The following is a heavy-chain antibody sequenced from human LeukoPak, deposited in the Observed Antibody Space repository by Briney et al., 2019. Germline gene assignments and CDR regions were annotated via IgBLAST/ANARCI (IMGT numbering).Heavy chain of an antibody. J-gene: IGHJ6*02. CDR2: ISGSGGST. V-gene: IGHV3-23*01. D-gene: IGHD6-19*01. CDR1: GFTFSSYA. Sequence: GGSLRLSCAASGFTFSSYAMCWVRQAPGKGLEWVSAISGSGGSTYYADSVKGRFTISRDNSKNTLYLQMNSLRAEDTAVYYCAKVIAVAATYYYYYGMDVWGQGTTVTVSS. CDR3: AKVIAVAATYYYYYGMDV.